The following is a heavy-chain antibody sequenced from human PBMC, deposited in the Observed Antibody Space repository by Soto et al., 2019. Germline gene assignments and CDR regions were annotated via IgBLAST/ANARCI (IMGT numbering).Heavy chain of an antibody. CDR3: ARHQRIKASTDSYGMDV. CDR1: GGSISSATYY. Sequence: PSETLSLTCLVSGGSISSATYYWGWIRQPPGKGLEWIASIFYSGTTYYKSSLKSRLTISVDTPKNQFSLNLTSVTAADTAVYYCARHQRIKASTDSYGMDVWGQGTTVTVSS. D-gene: IGHD1-1*01. J-gene: IGHJ6*02. CDR2: IFYSGTT. V-gene: IGHV4-39*01.